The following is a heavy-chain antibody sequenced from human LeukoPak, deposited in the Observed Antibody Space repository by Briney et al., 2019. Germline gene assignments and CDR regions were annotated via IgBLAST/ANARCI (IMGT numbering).Heavy chain of an antibody. J-gene: IGHJ4*02. CDR2: IYYSGST. CDR3: ARHGYCSSTSCPFDY. D-gene: IGHD2-2*03. Sequence: SETLSLTCTVSGDSINTYYWSWIRQPPGKGLEWIGYIYYSGSTNYNPSLKSRVTISADTSKKQFSLKLSSVTASDTAVYYCARHGYCSSTSCPFDYWGQGTLVTVSS. V-gene: IGHV4-59*08. CDR1: GDSINTYY.